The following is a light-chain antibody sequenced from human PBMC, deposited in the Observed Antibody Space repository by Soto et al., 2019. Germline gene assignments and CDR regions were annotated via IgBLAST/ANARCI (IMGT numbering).Light chain of an antibody. CDR3: SSYTSSSFL. J-gene: IGLJ2*01. Sequence: QSALTQPASVSGSPGQSITISCTGSSSDVGGYNYVSWYQQHPGKAPKPMIYEVSNRPSGVSNRFSGSKSGNTAPLTISGLQAEDEGDYYCSSYTSSSFLFGGGTQLTVL. CDR1: SSDVGGYNY. V-gene: IGLV2-14*01. CDR2: EVS.